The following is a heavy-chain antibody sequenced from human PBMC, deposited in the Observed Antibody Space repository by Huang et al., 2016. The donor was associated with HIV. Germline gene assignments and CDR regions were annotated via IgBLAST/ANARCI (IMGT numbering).Heavy chain of an antibody. CDR3: AAGYDTYYDI. CDR2: FAPEHGET. J-gene: IGHJ3*02. V-gene: IGHV1-24*01. CDR1: GYTLTELS. D-gene: IGHD2-21*01. Sequence: QVQLVQSGAEVKKPGASVKVSCKVSGYTLTELSIHGVGQAPGKGLEWMGGFAPEHGETIYAQNFQGRVTMTEDTSTDTAYMELHSLRPEDTAVYYCAAGYDTYYDIWGQGTMVIASS.